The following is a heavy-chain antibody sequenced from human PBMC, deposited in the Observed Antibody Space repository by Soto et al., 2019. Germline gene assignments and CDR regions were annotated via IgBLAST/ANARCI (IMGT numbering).Heavy chain of an antibody. CDR3: AREILVLGVFINPWFDP. D-gene: IGHD3-10*01. Sequence: SETLSLTCTVSGGSTSSYYWRWIRQPPGKGLERLGYIYYSGSINYNPSLKSRVTISVDTSKNQFSLKLSSGTAADTAVYYCAREILVLGVFINPWFDPWGQGTMVTVSS. V-gene: IGHV4-59*01. J-gene: IGHJ5*02. CDR2: IYYSGSI. CDR1: GGSTSSYY.